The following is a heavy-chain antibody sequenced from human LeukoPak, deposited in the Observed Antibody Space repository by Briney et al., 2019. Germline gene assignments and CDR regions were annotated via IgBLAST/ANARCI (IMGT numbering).Heavy chain of an antibody. D-gene: IGHD3-22*01. J-gene: IGHJ4*02. CDR2: INHSGST. V-gene: IGHV4-34*01. Sequence: SETLSLTCAVYGGSFSGYYWSWIRQPPGKGLEWIGEINHSGSTNYNPSLKSRVTISVDTSKNQFSLKLSSVTAADTAVYYRARDRYYYDSSGYSYWGQGTLVTVSS. CDR1: GGSFSGYY. CDR3: ARDRYYYDSSGYSY.